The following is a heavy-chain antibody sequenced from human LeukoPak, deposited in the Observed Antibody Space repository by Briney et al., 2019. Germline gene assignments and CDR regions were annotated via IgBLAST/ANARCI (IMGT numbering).Heavy chain of an antibody. Sequence: PGGSLRLSCAASGFTFSSYSMNWVRQAPGKGLEWVSSISSSSSYIYYADSVKGRFTISRDNAKNSLYLQMNSLRAEDTAVYYCARDKMATNPHWFDPWGQGTLVTVSS. D-gene: IGHD5-24*01. V-gene: IGHV3-21*01. CDR3: ARDKMATNPHWFDP. CDR2: ISSSSSYI. CDR1: GFTFSSYS. J-gene: IGHJ5*02.